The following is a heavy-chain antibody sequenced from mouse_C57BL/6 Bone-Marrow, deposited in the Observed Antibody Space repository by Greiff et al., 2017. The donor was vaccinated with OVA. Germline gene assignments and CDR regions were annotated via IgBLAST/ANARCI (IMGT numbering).Heavy chain of an antibody. V-gene: IGHV1-59*01. J-gene: IGHJ4*01. Sequence: QVQLQQSGAELVRPGPSVKLSCKASGYTFTSYWMHWVKQRPGQGLEWIGVIDPSDSYTNYNQKFKGKATLTVDTSSSTAYMQLSSLTSEDSAVYYCVFGYGSSLYYAMDYWGQGTSVTVSS. CDR2: IDPSDSYT. CDR3: VFGYGSSLYYAMDY. D-gene: IGHD1-1*01. CDR1: GYTFTSYW.